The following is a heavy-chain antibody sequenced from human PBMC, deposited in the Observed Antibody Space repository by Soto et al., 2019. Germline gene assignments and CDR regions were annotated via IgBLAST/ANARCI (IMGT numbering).Heavy chain of an antibody. J-gene: IGHJ4*02. Sequence: SXXLSLTCTVSGRSISISSYYWGWIRQPPGKGLELIGXIYYSXSTSYHTSLKXXVTLSVDXXNNQSSLKLSSVTAADTAVYYCARRVSGSYFHYWGQGTLVTVSS. CDR2: IYYSXST. V-gene: IGHV4-39*01. CDR3: ARRVSGSYFHY. D-gene: IGHD1-26*01. CDR1: GRSISISSYY.